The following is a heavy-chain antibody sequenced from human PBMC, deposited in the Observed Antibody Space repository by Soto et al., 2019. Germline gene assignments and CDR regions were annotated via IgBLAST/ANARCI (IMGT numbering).Heavy chain of an antibody. V-gene: IGHV3-23*01. CDR1: GFTFSHFA. CDR3: AKKYHYGSGTYLYYFDY. CDR2: LSGGDDST. D-gene: IGHD3-10*01. Sequence: EVQLLESGGGLVQPGGSLRLSCAASGFTFSHFAMSWVRQAPGKGLEWVSTLSGGDDSTYYADSVKDRFTISRDNSKNTLYLQLNRPRAEDTAVYYCAKKYHYGSGTYLYYFDYWGQGTLVTVSS. J-gene: IGHJ4*02.